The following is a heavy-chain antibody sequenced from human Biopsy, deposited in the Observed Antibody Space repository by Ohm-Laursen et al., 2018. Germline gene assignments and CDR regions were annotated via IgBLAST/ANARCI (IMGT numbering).Heavy chain of an antibody. V-gene: IGHV1-2*02. CDR1: GYTFTDYS. Sequence: SVKVSCKASGYTFTDYSLHWVRQAPGQGLEWMGWINSNSGDTNYAQKFQGRVAMTRDTSITTAYLELSSLRSDDTAVYYCARREQLFKPWELLVRGPNGYSYKSMDVWGHGTTVTVSS. CDR2: INSNSGDT. J-gene: IGHJ6*02. CDR3: ARREQLFKPWELLVRGPNGYSYKSMDV. D-gene: IGHD1-26*01.